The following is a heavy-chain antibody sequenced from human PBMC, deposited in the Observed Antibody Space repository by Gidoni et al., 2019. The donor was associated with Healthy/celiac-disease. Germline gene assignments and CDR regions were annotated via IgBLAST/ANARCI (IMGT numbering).Heavy chain of an antibody. Sequence: QVQRAQSGAEVKKPGAAVTVTRKASGYTFTSYAMHWVRQAPGQRLEWMGWINAGNGKTKYSQKFQRRVTLTRDPSASTAYMGLSSLRSEDTAVYYCARGDVFVWGKGATVTVAS. CDR2: INAGNGKT. CDR3: ARGDVFV. D-gene: IGHD3-16*01. CDR1: GYTFTSYA. J-gene: IGHJ6*04. V-gene: IGHV1-3*01.